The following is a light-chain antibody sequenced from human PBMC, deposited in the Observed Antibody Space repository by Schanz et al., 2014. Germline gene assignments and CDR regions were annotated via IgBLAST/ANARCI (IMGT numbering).Light chain of an antibody. CDR2: AAS. CDR1: HSIGNY. V-gene: IGKV1-39*01. J-gene: IGKJ3*01. Sequence: DVQLTQSPSSLSASVGAGVTMTCRASHSIGNYVNWYQQKAGKAPKLLIYAASTLQSGVPSRFTGSGSGRDFTLTINSLQPDDFATYYCQQSNNIPFTFGPGTKVDFK. CDR3: QQSNNIPFT.